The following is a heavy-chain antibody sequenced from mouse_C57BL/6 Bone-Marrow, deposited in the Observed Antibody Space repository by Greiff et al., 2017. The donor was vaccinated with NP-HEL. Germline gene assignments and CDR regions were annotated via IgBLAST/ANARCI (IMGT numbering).Heavy chain of an antibody. J-gene: IGHJ4*01. CDR3: AKNYYGSSPSYAIDY. D-gene: IGHD1-1*01. CDR1: GFSLTSYG. CDR2: IWRGGST. Sequence: QVQLKESGPGLVQPSQSLSITCTVSGFSLTSYGVHWVRQSPGKGLEWLGVIWRGGSTDYNAAFMSRLSITKDNSKSQVFFKMNSLQADDTAIYYCAKNYYGSSPSYAIDYWGQGTSVTVSS. V-gene: IGHV2-5*01.